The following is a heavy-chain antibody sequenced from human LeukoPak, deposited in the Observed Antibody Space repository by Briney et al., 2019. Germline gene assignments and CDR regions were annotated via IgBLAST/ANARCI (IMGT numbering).Heavy chain of an antibody. J-gene: IGHJ3*02. Sequence: ASVTVSCKASVYTFTSYGISWVRQAPGQGLEWMGWISAYNGNTNYAQKLQGRVTMTTDTSTSTAYMELRSLRADDTAVYYCARKVDTARMYAFDIWGQGTMVTVSS. V-gene: IGHV1-18*01. D-gene: IGHD5-18*01. CDR2: ISAYNGNT. CDR3: ARKVDTARMYAFDI. CDR1: VYTFTSYG.